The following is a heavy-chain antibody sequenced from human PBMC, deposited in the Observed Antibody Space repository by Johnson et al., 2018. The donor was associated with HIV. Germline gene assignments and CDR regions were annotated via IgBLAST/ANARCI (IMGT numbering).Heavy chain of an antibody. J-gene: IGHJ3*01. CDR2: IAHDESIT. CDR1: GFTFADYG. V-gene: IGHV3-30*02. CDR3: AKDDNLGVWYSDAFDV. Sequence: QELLVESGGGVVQPGGSLRLSCAASGFTFADYGMHWVRQPPGKGLEWVAFIAHDESITHYADSVKGRFTMSRGNSKNTLYLHMKSLRPDDTSSYYCAKDDNLGVWYSDAFDVWGQGTVVTVSS. D-gene: IGHD2-15*01.